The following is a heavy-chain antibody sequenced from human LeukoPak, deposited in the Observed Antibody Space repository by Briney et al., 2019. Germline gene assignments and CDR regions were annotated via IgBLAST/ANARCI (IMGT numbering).Heavy chain of an antibody. Sequence: PSETLSLTCTVSGGSISNYYWSWIRQPPGQGLEWIGYIYYSGSAKYNPSLKSQVTISVDTSKNQFSLKLSSVTAADTAVYYCARSYGSGNYFDYWGQGTLVTVSS. CDR3: ARSYGSGNYFDY. CDR2: IYYSGSA. CDR1: GGSISNYY. V-gene: IGHV4-59*01. J-gene: IGHJ4*02. D-gene: IGHD3-10*01.